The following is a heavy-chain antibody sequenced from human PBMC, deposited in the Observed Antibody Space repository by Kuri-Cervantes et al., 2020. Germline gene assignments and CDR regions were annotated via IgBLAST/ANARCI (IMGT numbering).Heavy chain of an antibody. V-gene: IGHV2-70*11. D-gene: IGHD1-26*01. CDR3: ARSYSGSYFDY. CDR1: GFSLSTSGMC. Sequence: SGPTLVKPTQALTLTCTFSGFSLSTSGMCVSWIRQPPGKALEWLARIDWDDDKYYSTSQKTRLTISKDTSKNQVVLTMTNMDPVDTATYYCARSYSGSYFDYWGQGTLVTVSS. CDR2: IDWDDDK. J-gene: IGHJ4*02.